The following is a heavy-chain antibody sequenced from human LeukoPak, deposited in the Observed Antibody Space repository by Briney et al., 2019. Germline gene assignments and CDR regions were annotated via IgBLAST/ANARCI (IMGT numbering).Heavy chain of an antibody. CDR1: GGSISSDIYY. Sequence: SETLSLTCTVSGGSISSDIYYWSWIRQPPGKGLEWIGYIYNSGSTNYNPSLKSRVTISLDTSKNQFSLKLSSVTAADTAVYYCAKDGVGAMYFDYWGQGTLVTVSS. D-gene: IGHD1-26*01. CDR2: IYNSGST. CDR3: AKDGVGAMYFDY. V-gene: IGHV4-61*01. J-gene: IGHJ4*02.